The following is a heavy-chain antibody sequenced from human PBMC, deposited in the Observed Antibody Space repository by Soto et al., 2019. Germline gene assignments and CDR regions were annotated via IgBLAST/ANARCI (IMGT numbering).Heavy chain of an antibody. CDR3: ARVRGGGSEYFFDY. V-gene: IGHV1-46*01. Sequence: ASVMVSCKASGYTFTRYNVHWARQARGQGLERLPIINPSGGTTYYVQKFEGRVTLTTDTSTSTVYMELSSLRSDDTAGYYCARVRGGGSEYFFDYSGQGTLVTVS. J-gene: IGHJ4*02. CDR2: INPSGGTT. CDR1: GYTFTRYN. D-gene: IGHD2-15*01.